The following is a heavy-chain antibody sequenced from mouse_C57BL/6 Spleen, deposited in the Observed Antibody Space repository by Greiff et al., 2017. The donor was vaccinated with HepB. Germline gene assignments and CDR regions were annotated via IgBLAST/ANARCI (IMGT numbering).Heavy chain of an antibody. D-gene: IGHD2-4*01. CDR1: GYTFTDYT. Sequence: QVQLQQSDAELVKPGASVKISCKASGYTFTDYTIHWMKQRPEQGLEWIGYIYPRDGSTKYNEKFKGKATLTADKSSSTAYMQLNSLPSEDSADYCCAISGDYDGYFDVWGTGTTVTVSS. CDR2: IYPRDGST. J-gene: IGHJ1*03. V-gene: IGHV1-78*01. CDR3: AISGDYDGYFDV.